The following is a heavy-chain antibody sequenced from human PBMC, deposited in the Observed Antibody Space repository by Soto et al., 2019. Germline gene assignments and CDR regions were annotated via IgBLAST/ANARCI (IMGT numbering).Heavy chain of an antibody. V-gene: IGHV3-30*18. CDR3: AKEMSAVSSPWFFDL. CDR1: GFTFSSYG. J-gene: IGHJ2*01. Sequence: QAQLVESGGGVVQPGGSLRLSCAASGFTFSSYGIQWVRQAPGKGLEWMAVISYDGTAKHYADSVKGRFTISRDNSMDTVYLQMISLRPEDTAVYYCAKEMSAVSSPWFFDLWGRGTLVTVSS. CDR2: ISYDGTAK. D-gene: IGHD6-19*01.